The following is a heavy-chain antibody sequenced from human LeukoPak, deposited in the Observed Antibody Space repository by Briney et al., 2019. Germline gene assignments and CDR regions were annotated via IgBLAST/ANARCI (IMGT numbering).Heavy chain of an antibody. CDR1: GYTFTGYY. D-gene: IGHD5-18*01. V-gene: IGHV1-2*06. CDR3: ARDNSYMDIRPFDY. CDR2: INPNSGGT. J-gene: IGHJ4*02. Sequence: ASVKVSCKASGYTFTGYYIHWVRQAPGQGLEWMGRINPNSGGTNYAQKFQGRVIMTRDTSISTAYMELSRLRSDDTAVYYCARDNSYMDIRPFDYWGQGTLVTVSS.